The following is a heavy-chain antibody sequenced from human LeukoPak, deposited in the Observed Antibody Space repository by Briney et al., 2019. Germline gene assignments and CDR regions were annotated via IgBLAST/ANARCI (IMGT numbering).Heavy chain of an antibody. V-gene: IGHV3-48*03. CDR1: GFTFSSYE. Sequence: GGSLRLSCAASGFTFSSYEMNWVRQAPGKGLEWVSYTSSSGTNIYYADSVKGRFTISRGNAKNSLYLQMNSLRAEDTAVYYCARMAGRGYYDYWGQGTLVTVSS. CDR3: ARMAGRGYYDY. CDR2: TSSSGTNI. D-gene: IGHD1-26*01. J-gene: IGHJ4*02.